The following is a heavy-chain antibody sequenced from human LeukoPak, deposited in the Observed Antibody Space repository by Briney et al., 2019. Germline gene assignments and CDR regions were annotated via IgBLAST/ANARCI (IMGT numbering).Heavy chain of an antibody. Sequence: GGSLRLSCAASGFTFSSYAMSWVRQAPGKGLEWVSAISGRGGSTYYADSVKGRFTISRDNSKNTLYLQMNSLRAEDTAVYYCAREREYYYDSSGYHDGMDVWGQGTTVTVSS. CDR2: ISGRGGST. CDR1: GFTFSSYA. V-gene: IGHV3-23*01. J-gene: IGHJ6*02. CDR3: AREREYYYDSSGYHDGMDV. D-gene: IGHD3-22*01.